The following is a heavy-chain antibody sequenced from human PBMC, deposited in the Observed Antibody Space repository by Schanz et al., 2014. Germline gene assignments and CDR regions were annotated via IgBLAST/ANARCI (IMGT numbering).Heavy chain of an antibody. V-gene: IGHV1-69*08. Sequence: QVQLVQSGAEVKKPGSSVKVSCKASRSTFSSYTISWVRQARGQGLEWVGRIIPVLAIADYAQKFQGRLTMTTDTSTSTAYMELRSLRSDDTAVYYCARDQSPYTNSSDVRYFDYWGQGSLVTVSS. CDR2: IIPVLAIA. CDR1: RSTFSSYT. CDR3: ARDQSPYTNSSDVRYFDY. D-gene: IGHD6-6*01. J-gene: IGHJ4*02.